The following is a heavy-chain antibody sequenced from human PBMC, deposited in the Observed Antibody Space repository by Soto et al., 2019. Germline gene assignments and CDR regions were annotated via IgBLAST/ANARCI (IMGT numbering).Heavy chain of an antibody. J-gene: IGHJ4*02. CDR1: GYFISSGYY. CDR2: MYHSGNT. Sequence: PSETLSLTCAVSGYFISSGYYWGWIRQPPGKGLQWIGNMYHSGNTYYNPSLKSRVTISVDTSKNQFSLKLRSVTAADEAVYYCARVSYFDSGGFFYYFDYWGQGALVTVSS. CDR3: ARVSYFDSGGFFYYFDY. D-gene: IGHD3-22*01. V-gene: IGHV4-38-2*01.